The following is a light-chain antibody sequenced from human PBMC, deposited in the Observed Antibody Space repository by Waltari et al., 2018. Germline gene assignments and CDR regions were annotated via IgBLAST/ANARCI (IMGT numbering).Light chain of an antibody. CDR2: DNN. Sequence: QSVLTQPPSVSAAPGQKVTISCSGHSSNIGNYYVSWYHQVPGATPKLLIFDNNQRPSGIPDRFSASKSGTSATLGITGLQIGDEADYYCATWDNSLREVVFGGGTKLTVL. CDR3: ATWDNSLREVV. V-gene: IGLV1-51*01. CDR1: SSNIGNYY. J-gene: IGLJ2*01.